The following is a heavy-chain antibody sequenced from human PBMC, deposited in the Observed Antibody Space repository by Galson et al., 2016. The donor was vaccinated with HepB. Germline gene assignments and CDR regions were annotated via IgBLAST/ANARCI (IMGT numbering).Heavy chain of an antibody. Sequence: SLRLSCAGSGFTFSSDGMHWVRQAPGKGLEWVAVISYDGSNKYYADSVKGRFTISRDNSKNTLYLQMNSLRAEDTALYYCATGTRIPADDGFDVWGQGTVVTVAS. D-gene: IGHD2-2*01. CDR1: GFTFSSDG. CDR2: ISYDGSNK. CDR3: ATGTRIPADDGFDV. J-gene: IGHJ3*01. V-gene: IGHV3-30*03.